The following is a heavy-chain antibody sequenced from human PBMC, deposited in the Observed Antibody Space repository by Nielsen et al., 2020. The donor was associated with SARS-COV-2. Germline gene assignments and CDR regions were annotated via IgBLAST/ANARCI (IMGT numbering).Heavy chain of an antibody. J-gene: IGHJ6*02. Sequence: ASVKVSCKASGYSLTSYYIQWVRQAPGQGLEWVGWINPNSGGTSSAQKFQGRVTMTRDTSLSTAYMEVNRLRSDDTAVYYCARARATIFGLVMSYGMDVWGQGTTVAVSS. CDR1: GYSLTSYY. D-gene: IGHD3/OR15-3a*01. V-gene: IGHV1-2*02. CDR2: INPNSGGT. CDR3: ARARATIFGLVMSYGMDV.